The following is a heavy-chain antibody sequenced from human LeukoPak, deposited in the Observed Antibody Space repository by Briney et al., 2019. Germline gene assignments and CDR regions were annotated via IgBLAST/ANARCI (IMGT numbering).Heavy chain of an antibody. Sequence: PGRSLRLSCAASGFTFSSYGMHWVRQAPGKGLEWVAVIWYDGINKYYADSVKGRFTISRDNSKNTLYLHMNSLRAEDTAVYYCARDSWDGYNSYFDYWGQGTLVTVSS. CDR3: ARDSWDGYNSYFDY. D-gene: IGHD5-24*01. V-gene: IGHV3-33*01. CDR1: GFTFSSYG. CDR2: IWYDGINK. J-gene: IGHJ4*02.